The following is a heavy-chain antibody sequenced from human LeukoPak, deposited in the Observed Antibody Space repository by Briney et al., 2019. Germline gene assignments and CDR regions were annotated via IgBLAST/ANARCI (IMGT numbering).Heavy chain of an antibody. CDR3: AVPAVRGVMGFAY. CDR2: INPSVDST. V-gene: IGHV1-46*01. J-gene: IGHJ4*02. D-gene: IGHD3-10*01. Sequence: GSGKVSCKASRYTFTRYDMHWVRQAPGQGLECRGVINPSVDSTTYAQNFQGRVTMTRDTSTSTVYMELYSLTSEDTAVYYCAVPAVRGVMGFAYWGQGTQVTVSS. CDR1: RYTFTRYD.